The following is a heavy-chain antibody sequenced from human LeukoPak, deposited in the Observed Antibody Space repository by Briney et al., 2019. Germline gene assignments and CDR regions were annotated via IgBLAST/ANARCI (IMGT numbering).Heavy chain of an antibody. V-gene: IGHV3-66*02. Sequence: HPGGSLSLSCADSGFTVSTTYMTWVRQAPGKGLEWVSVIYSGGNTYHTDSVKGRFTIFRDNSENTLYLQMNSLRAEDTAVYYCASNGGNSGTFLQLDYWGQGTLVTVSS. CDR2: IYSGGNT. J-gene: IGHJ4*02. CDR1: GFTVSTTY. D-gene: IGHD1-26*01. CDR3: ASNGGNSGTFLQLDY.